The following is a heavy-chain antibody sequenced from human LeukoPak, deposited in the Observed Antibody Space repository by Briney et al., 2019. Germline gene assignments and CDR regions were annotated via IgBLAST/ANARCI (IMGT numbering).Heavy chain of an antibody. V-gene: IGHV3-30-3*01. CDR2: ISYDGNSQ. J-gene: IGHJ4*02. Sequence: PGGSLRLSCDASGFTFRNYAFHWVRQAPGEGLEWVALISYDGNSQYYADSVKGRFTISRDNSKNTLYLQMNSLRTEDTAVYYCARAGDYGSGSFRWRHFDYWGQGTLVTVSS. D-gene: IGHD3-10*01. CDR3: ARAGDYGSGSFRWRHFDY. CDR1: GFTFRNYA.